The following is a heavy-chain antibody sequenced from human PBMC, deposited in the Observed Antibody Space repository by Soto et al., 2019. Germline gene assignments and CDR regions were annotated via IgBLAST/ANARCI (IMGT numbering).Heavy chain of an antibody. CDR1: GGSISSSSYY. CDR3: ARPSPRYCSGGSCLEFPDAFDI. Sequence: QLQLQESGPGLVKPSETLSLTCTVSGGSISSSSYYWGWIRQPPGKGLEWIGSIYYSGSTYYNPSLRSRVTISVDTSMNQFSLKLSSVTAADTAVYYCARPSPRYCSGGSCLEFPDAFDIWGQGTMVTVSS. CDR2: IYYSGST. D-gene: IGHD2-15*01. V-gene: IGHV4-39*01. J-gene: IGHJ3*02.